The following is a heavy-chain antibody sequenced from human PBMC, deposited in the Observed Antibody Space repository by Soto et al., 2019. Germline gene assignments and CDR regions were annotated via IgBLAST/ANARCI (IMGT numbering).Heavy chain of an antibody. D-gene: IGHD6-19*01. J-gene: IGHJ4*02. V-gene: IGHV3-48*01. CDR3: ARERGSGWTFDY. CDR1: GFTFSSYS. CDR2: ISSSSSTI. Sequence: PGGSLRLSCGASGFTFSSYSMNWVRQAPGKGLEWVSYISSSSSTIYYADSVKGRFTISRDNVQNSLYLQMHSLRAEDTAVYYCARERGSGWTFDYWGQGTLVTVSS.